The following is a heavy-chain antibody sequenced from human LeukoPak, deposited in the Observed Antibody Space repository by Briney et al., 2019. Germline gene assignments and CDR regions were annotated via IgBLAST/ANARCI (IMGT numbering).Heavy chain of an antibody. V-gene: IGHV1-8*02. CDR1: GYTSTNYG. Sequence: ASVKVSCKASGYTSTNYGISWVRQAPGQGLEWMGWMNPNSGNTGYAQKFQGRVTMTRNTSIGTAYMELSSLRSEDTAVYYCARGSILRYFDWLSYWGQGTLVTVSS. CDR2: MNPNSGNT. D-gene: IGHD3-9*01. CDR3: ARGSILRYFDWLSY. J-gene: IGHJ4*02.